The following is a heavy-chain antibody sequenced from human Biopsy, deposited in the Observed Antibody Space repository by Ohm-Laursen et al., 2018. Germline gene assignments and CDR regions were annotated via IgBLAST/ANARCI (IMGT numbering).Heavy chain of an antibody. D-gene: IGHD3-22*01. CDR3: ARWTPEYDSSRYYLDAFDI. CDR1: GDSISSYY. J-gene: IGHJ3*02. CDR2: IYSSGST. V-gene: IGHV4-4*07. Sequence: SDTLSLTCTVSGDSISSYYWSWIRQPAGKGLEWIGRIYSSGSTNYNPSLKSRVTLSMDTSKRQFSLKLSFVTAADTAVYYCARWTPEYDSSRYYLDAFDIWGQGTKVTVSS.